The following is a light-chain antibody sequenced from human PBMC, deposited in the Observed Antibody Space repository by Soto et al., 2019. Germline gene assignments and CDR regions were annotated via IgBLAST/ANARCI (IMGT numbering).Light chain of an antibody. V-gene: IGKV4-1*01. CDR3: QQYYSTPRT. CDR1: QSVLYSSNHKNY. J-gene: IGKJ1*01. CDR2: WAS. Sequence: DIVMTQSPDSLAVSLGERATINCKSSQSVLYSSNHKNYLAWYQQKPGQPPKLLIYWASTRESGVPDRFSGSGSGTDFTLTSSSLQAEDVAVYYCQQYYSTPRTFGQGTKVEIK.